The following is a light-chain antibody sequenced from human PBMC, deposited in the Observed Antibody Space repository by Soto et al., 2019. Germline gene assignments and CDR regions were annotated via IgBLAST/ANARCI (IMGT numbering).Light chain of an antibody. CDR1: QSISSW. CDR3: QQYNNWPPWT. CDR2: KAS. V-gene: IGKV1-5*03. J-gene: IGKJ1*01. Sequence: DIPMTQSPSTLSASGGDRVTISCRASQSISSWLAWYQQKPGKAPKLLISKASTLESGVPSRFSGSGSGTEFTLTISSLQPDDFAVYHCQQYNNWPPWTFGQGTKVEIK.